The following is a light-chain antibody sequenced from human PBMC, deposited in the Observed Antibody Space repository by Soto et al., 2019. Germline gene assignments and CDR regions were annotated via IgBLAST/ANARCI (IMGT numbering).Light chain of an antibody. CDR1: QSVSSS. Sequence: PGERATLSCRASQSVSSSLAWYQQKPGQTPRLLIYDASNRATGIPARFNGSGSGTDFTLTVSSLEPEDFAVYYCQQRSNWPLTFVGGTKVEIK. CDR3: QQRSNWPLT. CDR2: DAS. J-gene: IGKJ4*01. V-gene: IGKV3-11*01.